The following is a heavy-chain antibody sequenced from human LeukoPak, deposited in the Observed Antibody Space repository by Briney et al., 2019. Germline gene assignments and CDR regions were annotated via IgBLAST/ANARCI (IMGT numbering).Heavy chain of an antibody. CDR3: ALLLEDYYGSGNMDV. CDR2: MNPNSGNT. D-gene: IGHD3-10*01. CDR1: GYTFTSYD. V-gene: IGHV1-8*01. J-gene: IGHJ6*04. Sequence: ASVKVSCKASGYTFTSYDIHWVRQATGQGLEWMGWMNPNSGNTGYAQKFQGRVTMTRNTSISTAYMDLSSLRSEDTAVYYCALLLEDYYGSGNMDVWGKGTTVTVSS.